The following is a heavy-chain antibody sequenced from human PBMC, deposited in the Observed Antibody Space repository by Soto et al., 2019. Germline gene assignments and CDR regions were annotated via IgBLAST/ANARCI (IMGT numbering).Heavy chain of an antibody. Sequence: PSETLSLTCTVSCGSISSYYWTWIRQPAGKGLEWIGRIYTSGTTSYNPSLKSRVTMSVDTSKSQFSLKLSSVTAADTALYYCARERANFGDLEYWGQGALVTVSS. D-gene: IGHD4-17*01. CDR1: CGSISSYY. V-gene: IGHV4-4*07. CDR2: IYTSGTT. J-gene: IGHJ4*02. CDR3: ARERANFGDLEY.